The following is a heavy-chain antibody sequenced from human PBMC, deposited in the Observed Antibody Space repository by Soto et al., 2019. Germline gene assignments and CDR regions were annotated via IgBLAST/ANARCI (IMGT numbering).Heavy chain of an antibody. D-gene: IGHD3-9*01. V-gene: IGHV1-18*01. Sequence: ASVKVSCKASGYTFTSYGISWVRQAPGQRLERMVWISAYNGNTNYAQKLQGRVTMTTDTSTSTAYMELRSLRSDDTAVYYCARDKYYDILTGYLPRMDVWSQGTTVTVSS. CDR3: ARDKYYDILTGYLPRMDV. J-gene: IGHJ6*02. CDR1: GYTFTSYG. CDR2: ISAYNGNT.